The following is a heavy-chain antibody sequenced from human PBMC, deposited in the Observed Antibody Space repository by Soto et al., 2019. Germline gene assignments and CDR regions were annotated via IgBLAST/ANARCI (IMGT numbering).Heavy chain of an antibody. CDR2: ISGSGGST. J-gene: IGHJ6*02. CDR3: AKGGMSSSWYRRYYYYGMDV. V-gene: IGHV3-23*01. Sequence: GGSLRLSCVASGFTFSSYAMSWVRQAPGKGLEWVSAISGSGGSTYYADSVKGRFTISRDNSKNTLYLQMNSLRAEDTAVYYCAKGGMSSSWYRRYYYYGMDVWGQGTTVTVSS. CDR1: GFTFSSYA. D-gene: IGHD6-13*01.